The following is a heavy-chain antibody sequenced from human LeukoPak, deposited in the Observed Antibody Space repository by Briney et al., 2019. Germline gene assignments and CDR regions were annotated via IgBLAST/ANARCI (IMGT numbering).Heavy chain of an antibody. CDR1: GFTFSSYE. Sequence: QSGGSLRLSCAASGFTFSSYEMNWVRQAPGKGLEWVSYISSSGSTIYYADSVKGRFTISRDNAKNSLYLQMNSLRAEDTAVYYCARDRFRGYVIDYWGQGTLVTVSS. J-gene: IGHJ4*02. CDR2: ISSSGSTI. CDR3: ARDRFRGYVIDY. D-gene: IGHD5-18*01. V-gene: IGHV3-48*03.